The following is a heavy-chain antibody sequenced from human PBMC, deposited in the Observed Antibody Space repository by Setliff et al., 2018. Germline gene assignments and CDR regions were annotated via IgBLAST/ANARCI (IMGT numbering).Heavy chain of an antibody. D-gene: IGHD6-13*01. CDR3: ARGGMAAAGRKGVFEY. J-gene: IGHJ4*02. CDR2: IHTGGGSA. CDR1: GYSFTGYY. Sequence: SVKVSCKASGYSFTGYYMHWVRQAPGQGLEWMGIIHTGGGSASYAQKFQGRVAMTSDTSTSTVYMEVNSVRSDDTAIYYCARGGMAAAGRKGVFEYWGQGTQVTVS. V-gene: IGHV1-46*01.